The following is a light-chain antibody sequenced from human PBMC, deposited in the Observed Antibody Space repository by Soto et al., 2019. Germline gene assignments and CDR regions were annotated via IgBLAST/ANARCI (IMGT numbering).Light chain of an antibody. CDR1: SSDVGGYNY. V-gene: IGLV2-11*01. CDR3: CSYAGSYVWV. J-gene: IGLJ3*02. CDR2: DVS. Sequence: QSALTQPRSVSGSPGQSVTISCTGTSSDVGGYNYVSWYQQHPGKAPKLMIYDVSKRPSGVPDRFSGSKSGNTASLTISGLQAEYEADYYCCSYAGSYVWVFGGGTKLTVL.